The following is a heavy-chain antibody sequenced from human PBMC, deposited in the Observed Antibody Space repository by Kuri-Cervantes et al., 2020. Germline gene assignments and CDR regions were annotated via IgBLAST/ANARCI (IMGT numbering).Heavy chain of an antibody. J-gene: IGHJ4*02. V-gene: IGHV3-30*03. CDR2: ISYDGSNK. CDR1: GFTFSSYG. D-gene: IGHD2-15*01. Sequence: GESLKISCAASGFTFSSYGMHWVRQAPGKGLEWVAVISYDGSNKYYADSVKGRFSISRDNSKNTLYLQMNSLRAEDTAIYSCARSCVGGTCQATAFDYWGQGTLVTVSS. CDR3: ARSCVGGTCQATAFDY.